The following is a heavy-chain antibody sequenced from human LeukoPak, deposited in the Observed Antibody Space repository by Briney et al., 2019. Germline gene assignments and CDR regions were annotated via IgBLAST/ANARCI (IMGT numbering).Heavy chain of an antibody. CDR3: ARATEATVVGPIYAFDI. CDR1: GGSISSYY. CDR2: IYTSGST. Sequence: SETLSLTCTVSGGSISSYYWSWIRQPAGKGLEWIGRIYTSGSTNYNPSLKSRVTISVDTSKNQFSLKLSSVTAADTAVYYCARATEATVVGPIYAFDIWGQGTMVTVSS. V-gene: IGHV4-4*07. J-gene: IGHJ3*02. D-gene: IGHD4-23*01.